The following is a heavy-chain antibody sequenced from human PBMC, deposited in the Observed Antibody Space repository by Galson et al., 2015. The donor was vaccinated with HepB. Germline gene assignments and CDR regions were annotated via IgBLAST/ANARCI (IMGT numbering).Heavy chain of an antibody. D-gene: IGHD6-19*01. CDR2: IKSKTDGGTT. CDR3: TTAPASRLGGMDV. V-gene: IGHV3-15*01. Sequence: SLRLSCAASGFTFSNAWMSWVRQAPGKGLEWVGRIKSKTDGGTTDYAAPVKGRFTISRDDSKNTLYLQMNSLKTEYTAVYYCTTAPASRLGGMDVWGQGTTVTVSS. CDR1: GFTFSNAW. J-gene: IGHJ6*02.